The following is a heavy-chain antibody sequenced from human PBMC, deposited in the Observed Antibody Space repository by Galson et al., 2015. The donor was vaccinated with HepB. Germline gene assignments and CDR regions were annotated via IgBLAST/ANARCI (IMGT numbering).Heavy chain of an antibody. CDR2: ITPMVGAA. V-gene: IGHV1-69*13. CDR1: GGTFSTHA. D-gene: IGHD6-13*01. J-gene: IGHJ4*02. Sequence: SVKVSCKASGGTFSTHAMSWVRKAPGQGLEWMGGITPMVGAAKYAQKFQGRATITADESTSTVYMELSSLRFEDTAVYYCAREGIAASTNPVEYWGQGTLVTVSS. CDR3: AREGIAASTNPVEY.